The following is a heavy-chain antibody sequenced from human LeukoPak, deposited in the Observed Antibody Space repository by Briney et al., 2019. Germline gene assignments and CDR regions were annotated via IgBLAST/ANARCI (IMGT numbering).Heavy chain of an antibody. CDR1: GGSISSSSYS. V-gene: IGHV4-39*01. Sequence: SETLSLTCTVSGGSISSSSYSWGWIRQPPGKGLEWIASIYYSGSTYYNPSLKSRLTISVDTSRNQFSLKLSSVTAADTAVYYCAGKYYYDSGGYYYVDYWGQGSLVTVSS. J-gene: IGHJ4*02. CDR3: AGKYYYDSGGYYYVDY. D-gene: IGHD3-22*01. CDR2: IYYSGST.